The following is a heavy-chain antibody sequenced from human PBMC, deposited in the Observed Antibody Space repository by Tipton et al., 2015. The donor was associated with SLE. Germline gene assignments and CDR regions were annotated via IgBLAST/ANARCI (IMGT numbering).Heavy chain of an antibody. CDR2: MHHTGAT. CDR1: GGSIRSSSFY. CDR3: ASLAGTYSSYFRDY. V-gene: IGHV4-39*07. Sequence: TLSLTCSVSGGSIRSSSFYWGWIRQPPGKGLEWIGSMHHTGATYSSPSLKSRVTLSLDKSQNQFSPKLTSVTAADTAVYYCASLAGTYSSYFRDYWGRGALVSVSS. J-gene: IGHJ4*02. D-gene: IGHD1-26*01.